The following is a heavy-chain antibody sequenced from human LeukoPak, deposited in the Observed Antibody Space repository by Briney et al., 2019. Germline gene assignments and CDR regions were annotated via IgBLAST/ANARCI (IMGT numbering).Heavy chain of an antibody. CDR2: NYYSGST. D-gene: IGHD1-26*01. V-gene: IGHV4-39*07. J-gene: IGHJ4*02. Sequence: SETLSLTCTVSGGSISSSSYYWGWIRQPPGKGLEWNGSNYYSGSTYSTLSRQSRITISVDTSKNQFSLKLSSVTAADTAVYYCARGGRYFDYWGQGTLVTVSS. CDR1: GGSISSSSYY. CDR3: ARGGRYFDY.